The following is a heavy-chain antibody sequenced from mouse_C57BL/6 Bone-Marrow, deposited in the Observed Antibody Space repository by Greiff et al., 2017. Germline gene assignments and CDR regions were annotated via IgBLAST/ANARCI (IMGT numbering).Heavy chain of an antibody. CDR3: ARIYYDPYYYAMDY. J-gene: IGHJ4*01. CDR2: INPNNGGT. V-gene: IGHV1-18*01. CDR1: GYTFTDYN. Sequence: EVQLQESGPELVKPGASVKIPCKASGYTFTDYNMDWVKQSHGKSLEWIGDINPNNGGTIYNQKFKGKATLTVDKSSSTAYMELRSLTSEDTAVYYCARIYYDPYYYAMDYWGQGTSVTVSS. D-gene: IGHD2-4*01.